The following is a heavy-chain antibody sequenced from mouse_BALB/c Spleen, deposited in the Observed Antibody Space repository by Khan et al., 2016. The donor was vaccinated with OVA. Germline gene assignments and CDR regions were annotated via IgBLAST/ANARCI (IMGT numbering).Heavy chain of an antibody. CDR3: ARGRAQFAY. CDR1: GYTFTNYG. CDR2: INTNTGEP. V-gene: IGHV9-3*02. Sequence: QIQLVQSGPELKKPGETVKISCKASGYTFTNYGMNWVKLAPGKGLKWMGWINTNTGEPTYAEEFKGRFAFSLETSASTAYLQINNLKNEDTATYLCARGRAQFAYWGQGTLVTVSA. J-gene: IGHJ3*01. D-gene: IGHD3-1*01.